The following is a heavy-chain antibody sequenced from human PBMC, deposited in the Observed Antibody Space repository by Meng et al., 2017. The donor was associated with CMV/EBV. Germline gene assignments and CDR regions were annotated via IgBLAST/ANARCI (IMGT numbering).Heavy chain of an antibody. CDR2: ISYSGNSGTT. J-gene: IGHJ4*02. Sequence: GSLRLSCSVSGTSISSYYWNWLRQPPGKGLEWIGYISYSGNSGTTKYNPSLKSRVTIAVDTSKNQFSLKLSSVTAADTAVFYCARGDTSGNFLEYWGQGALVTVSS. D-gene: IGHD2-15*01. V-gene: IGHV4-59*01. CDR1: GTSISSYY. CDR3: ARGDTSGNFLEY.